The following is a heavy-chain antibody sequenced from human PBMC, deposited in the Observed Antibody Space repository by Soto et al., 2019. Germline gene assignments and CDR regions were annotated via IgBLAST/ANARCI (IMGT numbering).Heavy chain of an antibody. J-gene: IGHJ4*02. CDR3: ARDKITGLFDY. V-gene: IGHV4-30-4*01. Sequence: PSETLSLTCTVSGGSISSGDYYWSWIRQPPGKGLECIGYIYYSGSTYYKPSLKSRVTISVDMSKNQFSLKLSSVTAADTTVYYCARDKITGLFDYWGQGTLVTVSS. CDR2: IYYSGST. D-gene: IGHD2-8*02. CDR1: GGSISSGDYY.